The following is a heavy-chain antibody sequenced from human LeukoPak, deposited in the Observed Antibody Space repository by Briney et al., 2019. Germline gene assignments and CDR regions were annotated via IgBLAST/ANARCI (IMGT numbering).Heavy chain of an antibody. V-gene: IGHV1-69*13. CDR3: ASPGIAVADNDY. CDR2: IIPIFGTA. J-gene: IGHJ4*02. CDR1: GGTFSSYA. Sequence: SVKVSCKASGGTFSSYAISWVRQAPGQGLEWMGGIIPIFGTANYAQKFQGRVTITADESTSTAYMELSSLRSEDTAVYYYASPGIAVADNDYWGQGTLVTVSS. D-gene: IGHD6-19*01.